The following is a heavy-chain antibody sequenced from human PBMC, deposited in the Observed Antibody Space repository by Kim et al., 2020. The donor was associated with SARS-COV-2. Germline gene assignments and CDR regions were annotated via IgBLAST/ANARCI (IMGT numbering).Heavy chain of an antibody. D-gene: IGHD2-15*01. V-gene: IGHV3-23*01. CDR3: ARGGGYCSSGSCYAGNWFES. J-gene: IGHJ5*01. CDR1: GFTFSSYA. Sequence: GGSLRLSCAASGFTFSSYALSWVRQAPGKGLEWVSAISGSGGSTYYADSVKGRFTISRDNSKNTLYLQMNSLRAEDTALYYCARGGGYCSSGSCYAGNWFESCGEGTLVSLSS. CDR2: ISGSGGST.